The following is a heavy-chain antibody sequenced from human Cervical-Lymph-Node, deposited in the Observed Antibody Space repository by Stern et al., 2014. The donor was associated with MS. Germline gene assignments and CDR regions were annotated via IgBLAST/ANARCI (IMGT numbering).Heavy chain of an antibody. D-gene: IGHD4-17*01. CDR3: ARPEDYGDFDY. Sequence: VPLVESGGGVVQPGRSLRLSCAASGLTFKHNALHWVRQAPGKGLEWVAVISYDGRDKYYSASVNGRFTISRDNSKNTAYLQMNSLRLEDTGVYYCARPEDYGDFDYWGQGTLVTVSS. J-gene: IGHJ4*02. CDR2: ISYDGRDK. V-gene: IGHV3-30*01. CDR1: GLTFKHNA.